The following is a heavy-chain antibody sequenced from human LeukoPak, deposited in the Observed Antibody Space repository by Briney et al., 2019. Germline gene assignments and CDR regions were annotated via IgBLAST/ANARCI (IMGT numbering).Heavy chain of an antibody. CDR2: IYYSGST. CDR3: ARWGIAAAGFYYYYGVDV. D-gene: IGHD6-13*01. V-gene: IGHV4-59*01. J-gene: IGHJ6*04. Sequence: SETLSLTCTVSGGSLSSYYWSWIRQPPGKGLEWIGYIYYSGSTNYNPSLKCRVTISVDTSKNQFSLKLSSVTAADTAVYYCARWGIAAAGFYYYYGVDVWGKGTTGTVSS. CDR1: GGSLSSYY.